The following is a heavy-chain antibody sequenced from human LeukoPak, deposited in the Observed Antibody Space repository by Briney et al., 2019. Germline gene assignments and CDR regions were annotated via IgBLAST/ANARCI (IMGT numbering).Heavy chain of an antibody. Sequence: GGSLRLSCAASGLTVSSNYMGWVRQAPGKGLEWVSGISWNSGSIGYADSVKGRFTISRDNAKNSLYLQMNSLRAEDTALYYCAKDSGGNSDALGNPFDYWGQGTLVTVSS. CDR3: AKDSGGNSDALGNPFDY. CDR1: GLTVSSNY. D-gene: IGHD4-23*01. CDR2: ISWNSGSI. J-gene: IGHJ4*02. V-gene: IGHV3-9*01.